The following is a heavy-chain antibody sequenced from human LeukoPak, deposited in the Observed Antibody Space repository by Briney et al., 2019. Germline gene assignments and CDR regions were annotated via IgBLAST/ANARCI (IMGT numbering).Heavy chain of an antibody. CDR2: INPKSGDA. D-gene: IGHD7-27*01. CDR1: GSTFSDYH. V-gene: IGHV1-2*02. CDR3: ARDELGPFDP. Sequence: ASVKVSCKASGSTFSDYHINWVRQASGQGPEWMGWINPKSGDAKYGQAFQGRVTMTRDTSISTAYMELSRLRSDDTAVYYCARDELGPFDPWGQGTLVTVSS. J-gene: IGHJ5*02.